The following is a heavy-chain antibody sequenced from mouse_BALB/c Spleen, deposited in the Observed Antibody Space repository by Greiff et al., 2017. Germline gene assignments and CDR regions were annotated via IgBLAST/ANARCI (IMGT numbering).Heavy chain of an antibody. CDR3: ARSRIFYYGSSLAY. J-gene: IGHJ3*01. CDR1: GYTFTSYV. CDR2: INPYNDGT. Sequence: EVQLQQSGPELVKPGASVKMSCKASGYTFTSYVMHWVKQKPGQGLEWIGYINPYNDGTKYNEKFKGKATLTSDKSSSTAYMELSSLTSEDSAVYYCARSRIFYYGSSLAYWGQGTLVTVSA. V-gene: IGHV1-14*01. D-gene: IGHD1-1*01.